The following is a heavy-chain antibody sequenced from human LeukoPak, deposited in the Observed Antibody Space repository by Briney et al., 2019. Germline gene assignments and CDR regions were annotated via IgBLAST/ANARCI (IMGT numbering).Heavy chain of an antibody. D-gene: IGHD3-16*01. CDR3: VRYQQNYVWGDYFDY. CDR2: IYYSGST. V-gene: IGHV4-59*08. CDR1: GGSISSYY. Sequence: SETLSLTCTVSGGSISSYYWSWIRQPPGKGLEWIGYIYYSGSTNYNPSLKSRITISVDTSKNQFSLKLSSVTAADTAVYYCVRYQQNYVWGDYFDYWGQGTLVTVSS. J-gene: IGHJ4*02.